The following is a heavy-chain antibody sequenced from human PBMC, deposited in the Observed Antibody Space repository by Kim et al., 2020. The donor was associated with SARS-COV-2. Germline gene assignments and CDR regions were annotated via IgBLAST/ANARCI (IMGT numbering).Heavy chain of an antibody. CDR1: GGSFSSYYW. J-gene: IGHJ3*02. CDR3: AGHIRGYDAFDI. CDR2: IFHNGDS. Sequence: SETLSLTCVVSGGSFSSYYWWSWVRQPPGKGLEWIAEIFHNGDSNYNPSLRSRVTISGDKSENQFSLKLYSVTAADTAVYYCAGHIRGYDAFDIWGLGTLVTVSS. D-gene: IGHD2-2*02. V-gene: IGHV4-4*02.